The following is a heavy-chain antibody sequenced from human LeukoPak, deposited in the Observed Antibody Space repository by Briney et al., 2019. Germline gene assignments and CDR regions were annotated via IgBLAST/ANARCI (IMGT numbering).Heavy chain of an antibody. CDR2: IDPNSGGT. J-gene: IGHJ5*02. V-gene: IGHV1-2*02. CDR1: GYSFIYYY. Sequence: ASVRVSFTSSGYSFIYYYMRRVRQAPGQGLEWMGWIDPNSGGTNYAQKFQDRVTMARDTSINTAYMDLSRLRSDDTAVYFCARGHYYSHSGAFPMRSCGQGTLVTVSS. CDR3: ARGHYYSHSGAFPMRS. D-gene: IGHD3-22*01.